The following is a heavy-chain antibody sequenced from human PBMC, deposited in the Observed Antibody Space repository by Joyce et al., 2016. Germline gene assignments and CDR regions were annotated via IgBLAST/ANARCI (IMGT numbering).Heavy chain of an antibody. V-gene: IGHV3-43*01. Sequence: EVQLVESGGVVVQPGGSLRLSCAASGFTFDDYTINWVRQAPGNGLEWVYLISWDGGSTYYADSVKGRFTISRDNSKNSLYLQMNSLRTEDTALYYCAKDRGGFGVVISSYLDYWGQGTLVTVSS. J-gene: IGHJ4*02. CDR1: GFTFDDYT. D-gene: IGHD3-3*01. CDR2: ISWDGGST. CDR3: AKDRGGFGVVISSYLDY.